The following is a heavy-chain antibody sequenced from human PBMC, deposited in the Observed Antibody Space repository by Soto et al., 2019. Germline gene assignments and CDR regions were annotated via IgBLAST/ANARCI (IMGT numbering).Heavy chain of an antibody. J-gene: IGHJ6*02. CDR1: GFTFAEFD. CDR3: AKDIHSVTTNSFGLDV. Sequence: EVQLVESGGGLVQPGRSLRLSCVASGFTFAEFDMHWVRQAPGKGLEWVSGISWNSDRVGYADSVKGRFTISRDNAKNSLYLQVNSLEVEDTALYYCAKDIHSVTTNSFGLDVWGQGTTVTVSS. CDR2: ISWNSDRV. D-gene: IGHD4-17*01. V-gene: IGHV3-9*01.